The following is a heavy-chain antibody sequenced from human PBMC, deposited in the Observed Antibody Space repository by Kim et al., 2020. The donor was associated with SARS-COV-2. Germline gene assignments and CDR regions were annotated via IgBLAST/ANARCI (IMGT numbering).Heavy chain of an antibody. V-gene: IGHV4-4*07. CDR3: AREPPSYVRGYSGYDDDAFDI. Sequence: SETLSLTCTVSGGSISSYYWSWIRQPAGKGLEWIGRIYTSGSTNYNPSLKSRVTMSVDTSKNQFSLKLSSVTAADTAVYYCAREPPSYVRGYSGYDDDAFDIWGQGTMVTVSS. J-gene: IGHJ3*02. D-gene: IGHD5-12*01. CDR1: GGSISSYY. CDR2: IYTSGST.